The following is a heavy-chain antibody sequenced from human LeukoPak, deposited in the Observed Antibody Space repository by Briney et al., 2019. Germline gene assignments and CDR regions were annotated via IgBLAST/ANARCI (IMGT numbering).Heavy chain of an antibody. CDR1: GYTFTGYY. CDR3: ARDRVHTAMVQYNWFDP. D-gene: IGHD5-18*01. CDR2: INPNSGGT. V-gene: IGHV1-2*02. Sequence: ASVKVSCKASGYTFTGYYMHWVRQAPGQGLEWMGWINPNSGGTNYAQKFQGRVTMTRDTSISTAYMELSRLRSDDTAVYYCARDRVHTAMVQYNWFDPWGQGTLVTVSS. J-gene: IGHJ5*02.